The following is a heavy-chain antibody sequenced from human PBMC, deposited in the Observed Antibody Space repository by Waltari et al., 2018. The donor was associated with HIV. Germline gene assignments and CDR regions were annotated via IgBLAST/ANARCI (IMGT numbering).Heavy chain of an antibody. Sequence: EVQLVESGGGLVQPGGSLRLSCAASGFTFSSYWMHCVRQAPGKGLVWVSRINRDGSSTSYADSVKGRFTISRDNAKNTLYLQMNSLRAEDTAVYYCARERYSNYGYGMDVWGQGTTVTVSS. CDR3: ARERYSNYGYGMDV. V-gene: IGHV3-74*01. CDR1: GFTFSSYW. D-gene: IGHD4-4*01. J-gene: IGHJ6*02. CDR2: INRDGSST.